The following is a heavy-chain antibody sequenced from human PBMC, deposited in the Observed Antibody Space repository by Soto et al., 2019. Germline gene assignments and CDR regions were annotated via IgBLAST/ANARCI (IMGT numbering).Heavy chain of an antibody. CDR2: ISYDGSNK. CDR3: AKDNGNNPYWYFDL. Sequence: QVQLVESGGGVVQPGRSLRLSCAASGFTFSSYGMHWVRQAPGKGLEWVAVISYDGSNKYYADSVKGRFTISRDNSKNTLYLQMNSVRAEDTAVYYCAKDNGNNPYWYFDLWGRGTLVTVSS. D-gene: IGHD2-8*01. J-gene: IGHJ2*01. V-gene: IGHV3-30*18. CDR1: GFTFSSYG.